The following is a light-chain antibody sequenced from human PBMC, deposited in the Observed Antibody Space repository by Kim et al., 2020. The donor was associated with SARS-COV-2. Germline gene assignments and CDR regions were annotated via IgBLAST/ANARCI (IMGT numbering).Light chain of an antibody. CDR1: SRDVGSYNL. J-gene: IGLJ1*01. Sequence: GRSVTIPYPGTSRDVGSYNLVSWYQQNPGKAPKLMIYEVSKRPSGVSNRCSGSKSGNTASLTISGLQAEDEADYYCCSYAGSSTYVFGTGTKVTVL. CDR3: CSYAGSSTYV. CDR2: EVS. V-gene: IGLV2-23*02.